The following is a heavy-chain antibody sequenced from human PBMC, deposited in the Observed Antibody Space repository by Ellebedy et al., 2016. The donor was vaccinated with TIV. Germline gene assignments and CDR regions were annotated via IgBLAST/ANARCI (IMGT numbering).Heavy chain of an antibody. J-gene: IGHJ5*02. V-gene: IGHV3-7*01. CDR1: GFSFRSYW. CDR2: IYQDGGVQ. Sequence: PGGSLRLSCAASGFSFRSYWMSWVRQAPGKGLEWVANIYQDGGVQYYVDSVKGRFTISRDNADNSLFLQMNSLRAEDNAVYYCARRGSYGDYAVQINSWFDTWGRGTLVAVSS. D-gene: IGHD4-17*01. CDR3: ARRGSYGDYAVQINSWFDT.